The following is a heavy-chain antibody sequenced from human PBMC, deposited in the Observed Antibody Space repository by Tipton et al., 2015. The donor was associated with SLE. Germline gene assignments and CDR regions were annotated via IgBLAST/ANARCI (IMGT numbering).Heavy chain of an antibody. D-gene: IGHD6-6*01. CDR2: ITNNGNT. CDR1: GGSLSGSNYY. CDR3: ATGGAAARPWYFDY. Sequence: TLSLTCTVSGGSLSGSNYYWDWIRQPPGKGPEWIGRITNNGNTYYIPSLQSRGTMSVDTSKNHFSLKLSSVTAADTAVYYCATGGAAARPWYFDYWGQGTLVTVSS. J-gene: IGHJ4*02. V-gene: IGHV4-39*02.